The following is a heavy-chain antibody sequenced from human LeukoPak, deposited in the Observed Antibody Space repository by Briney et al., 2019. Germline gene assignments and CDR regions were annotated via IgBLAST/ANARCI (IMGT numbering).Heavy chain of an antibody. CDR3: AKDAYYDFWSGYPDY. CDR2: TRYDGSNK. D-gene: IGHD3-3*01. Sequence: SGGSLRLSCAASGFTFSSYGMHWVRQAPGKGLEWVAFTRYDGSNKYYADSVKGRFTISRDNSKNTLYLQMNSLRAEDTAVYYCAKDAYYDFWSGYPDYWGQGTLVTVSS. V-gene: IGHV3-30*02. J-gene: IGHJ4*02. CDR1: GFTFSSYG.